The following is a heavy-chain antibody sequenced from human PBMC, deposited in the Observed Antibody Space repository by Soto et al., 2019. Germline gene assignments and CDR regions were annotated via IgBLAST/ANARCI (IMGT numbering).Heavy chain of an antibody. CDR3: ARTRIAASWYEEDY. CDR1: GGTFSSYA. Sequence: QVQLVQSGAEVKKPGSSVKVSCKASGGTFSSYAISWVRQAPGQGLEWMGGIIPIFGTANYAQKFQGRVTXIAXEXMSTAYMELSSLRSEDTAVYYCARTRIAASWYEEDYWGQGTLVTVSS. CDR2: IIPIFGTA. V-gene: IGHV1-69*12. D-gene: IGHD6-13*01. J-gene: IGHJ4*02.